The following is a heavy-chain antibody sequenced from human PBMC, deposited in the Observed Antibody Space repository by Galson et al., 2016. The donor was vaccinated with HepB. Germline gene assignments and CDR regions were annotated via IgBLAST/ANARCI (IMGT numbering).Heavy chain of an antibody. V-gene: IGHV1-69*13. D-gene: IGHD1-1*01. CDR1: GGTFSSYA. Sequence: SVKVSCKASGGTFSSYAISWVRQAPGQGLEWMGGILPIFGTANYAQKFQGRVTITADASTSTAYMELSSLRSEDTAVYYCARDDLERQTYYYGMDVWGQGTTVTVSS. CDR3: ARDDLERQTYYYGMDV. J-gene: IGHJ6*02. CDR2: ILPIFGTA.